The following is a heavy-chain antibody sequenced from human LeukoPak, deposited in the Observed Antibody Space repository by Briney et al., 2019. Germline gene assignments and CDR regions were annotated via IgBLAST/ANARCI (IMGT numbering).Heavy chain of an antibody. Sequence: GGALRLSCAASGFFFDDYAMLWVRQAPGKGLEWVSGISWNRGSIGYADSVKGRFTISRDNAKNSLYLQINSLRAEDTALYYCAKDRECNSSCSSVDYWGQGILVTVSS. CDR3: AKDRECNSSCSSVDY. D-gene: IGHD6-6*01. CDR2: ISWNRGSI. V-gene: IGHV3-9*01. CDR1: GFFFDDYA. J-gene: IGHJ4*02.